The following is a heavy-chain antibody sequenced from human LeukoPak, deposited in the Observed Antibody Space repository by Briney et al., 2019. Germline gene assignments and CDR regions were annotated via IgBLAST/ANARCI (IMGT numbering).Heavy chain of an antibody. CDR1: GFTFDDYG. V-gene: IGHV3-20*04. Sequence: RTGGSLRLSCAASGFTFDDYGMSWVRQAPGKGLEWVSGINWNGGSTGYADSVKGRFTISRDNAKNSLYLQMNRLRAEDTALYYCARDPLWYDSSGYYLSRGPDAFDIWGQGTMVTVSS. D-gene: IGHD3-22*01. J-gene: IGHJ3*02. CDR2: INWNGGST. CDR3: ARDPLWYDSSGYYLSRGPDAFDI.